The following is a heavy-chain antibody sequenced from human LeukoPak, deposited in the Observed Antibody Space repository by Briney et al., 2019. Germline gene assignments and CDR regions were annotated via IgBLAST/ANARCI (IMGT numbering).Heavy chain of an antibody. J-gene: IGHJ4*02. D-gene: IGHD2-2*01. CDR3: AASFSAGDY. Sequence: PGTSLRLSCAASGSTFSSYWMSWVRQAPGKGLEWVANIKPDGTEKYYVDSVKGRFTMSRDNAKNSLYLQMNSLRVDDTAVYYYAASFSAGDYWGQGTLVTVSS. CDR2: IKPDGTEK. V-gene: IGHV3-7*01. CDR1: GSTFSSYW.